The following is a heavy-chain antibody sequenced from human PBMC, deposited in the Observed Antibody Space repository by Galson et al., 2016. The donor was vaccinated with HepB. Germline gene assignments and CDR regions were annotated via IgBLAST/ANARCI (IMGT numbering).Heavy chain of an antibody. D-gene: IGHD3-22*01. J-gene: IGHJ4*02. Sequence: SVKVSCKASGYTFTDYYMHWVRQAPGQGLEWIGWINPNSGGTDYAQKFQGRVTMTRDTSISTAYMELSRLRSDDTAVYYCARVTENYYDASWGQGTLITVSS. CDR3: ARVTENYYDAS. CDR1: GYTFTDYY. CDR2: INPNSGGT. V-gene: IGHV1-2*02.